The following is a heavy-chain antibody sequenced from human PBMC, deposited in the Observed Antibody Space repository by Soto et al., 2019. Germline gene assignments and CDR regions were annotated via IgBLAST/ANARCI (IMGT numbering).Heavy chain of an antibody. D-gene: IGHD4-17*01. CDR2: ISGSGGST. CDR3: AKGTELPYHMIDDYGDYGASYYYGMDV. Sequence: GGSLRLSCAASGFTFSSYAMSWVRQAPGKGLEWVSAISGSGGSTYYADSVKGRFTISRDNSKNTLYLQMNSLGAEDKAVYYCAKGTELPYHMIDDYGDYGASYYYGMDVWGQGTTVTVSS. V-gene: IGHV3-23*01. J-gene: IGHJ6*02. CDR1: GFTFSSYA.